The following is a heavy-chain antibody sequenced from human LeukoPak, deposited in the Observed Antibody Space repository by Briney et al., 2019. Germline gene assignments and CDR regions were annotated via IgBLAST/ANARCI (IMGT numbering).Heavy chain of an antibody. D-gene: IGHD3-22*01. J-gene: IGHJ6*03. Sequence: VASVKVSRKASGYTFTSYDINWVRQATGQGLEWMGWMNPNSGNTGYAQKFQGRVTMTRNTSISTAYMELSSLRSEDTAVYYCARGCRPYYYDSSGPTYYYYMDVWGKGTTVTVSS. CDR2: MNPNSGNT. CDR3: ARGCRPYYYDSSGPTYYYYMDV. V-gene: IGHV1-8*01. CDR1: GYTFTSYD.